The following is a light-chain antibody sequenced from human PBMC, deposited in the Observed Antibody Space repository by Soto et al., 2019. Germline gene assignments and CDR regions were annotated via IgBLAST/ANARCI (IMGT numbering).Light chain of an antibody. CDR1: QSVLYSSNNKNY. CDR3: QQYYSAPPT. CDR2: WAS. Sequence: DIVMTQSPDSLAVSLGERATINCKSSQSVLYSSNNKNYLAWYQQKPGQPPKLLIYWASIRESGVPDRLSGSGSGTDFTLTISSLQAEDVAVYYCQQYYSAPPTFGQGTKVEIK. V-gene: IGKV4-1*01. J-gene: IGKJ1*01.